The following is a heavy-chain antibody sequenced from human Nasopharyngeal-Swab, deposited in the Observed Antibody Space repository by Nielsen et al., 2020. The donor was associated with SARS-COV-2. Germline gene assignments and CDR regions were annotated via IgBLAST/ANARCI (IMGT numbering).Heavy chain of an antibody. J-gene: IGHJ6*02. CDR1: GFTFSDYY. CDR2: ISSSGSTI. V-gene: IGHV3-11*01. D-gene: IGHD4-23*01. Sequence: GGSLRLSCVASGFTFSDYYMSWIRQAPGKGLEWVSYISSSGSTIYYADSVKGRFTISRDNAKKSLYLQMNSLRAEDTAVYYCARDRHGDDSRNYYYGMDVWGQGTTVSVSS. CDR3: ARDRHGDDSRNYYYGMDV.